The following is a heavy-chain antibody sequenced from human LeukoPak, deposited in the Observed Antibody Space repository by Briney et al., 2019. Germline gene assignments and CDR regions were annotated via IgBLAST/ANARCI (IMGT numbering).Heavy chain of an antibody. Sequence: GVLRLSCAASGFTVTNNYMSWVRQAPGKGLEWVSAIYAGGTTSYADSVKGRFTVSRDSSKNTLYLQMNSLRAEDTAVYYCAREGYASGTRYGMDVWGQGTTVTVSS. CDR1: GFTVTNNY. V-gene: IGHV3-66*01. J-gene: IGHJ6*02. D-gene: IGHD3-10*01. CDR3: AREGYASGTRYGMDV. CDR2: IYAGGTT.